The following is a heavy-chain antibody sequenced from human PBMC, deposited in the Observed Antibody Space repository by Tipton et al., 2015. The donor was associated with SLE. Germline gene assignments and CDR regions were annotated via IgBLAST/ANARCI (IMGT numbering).Heavy chain of an antibody. D-gene: IGHD3-3*01. CDR3: ARVRFLVRGALDL. Sequence: SLRLSCAASGFTFSSYAMSWVRQAPGKGLEWVSAISCSGGSTYYADSVKGRFTISRDNTMTTLYLQMNSQRAEDTAVYYCARVRFLVRGALDLWGQGTTATDSS. J-gene: IGHJ3*01. V-gene: IGHV3-23*01. CDR1: GFTFSSYA. CDR2: ISCSGGST.